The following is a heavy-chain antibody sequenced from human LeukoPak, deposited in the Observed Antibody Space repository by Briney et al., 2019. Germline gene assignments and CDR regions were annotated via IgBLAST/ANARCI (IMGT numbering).Heavy chain of an antibody. J-gene: IGHJ4*02. CDR3: ARASRHDYHFDY. CDR1: GITFDDYT. Sequence: PGGSLRLSCAASGITFDDYTMHWVRQPPGKGLEWVSLITWDGTYTYYADSVKGRFTISRDNSKNSLYLEMNSLRTEDTALYYCARASRHDYHFDYWGQGTLVTVSS. CDR2: ITWDGTYT. D-gene: IGHD5-12*01. V-gene: IGHV3-43*01.